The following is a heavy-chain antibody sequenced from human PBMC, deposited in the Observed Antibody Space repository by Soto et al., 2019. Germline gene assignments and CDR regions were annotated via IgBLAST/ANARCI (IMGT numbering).Heavy chain of an antibody. CDR2: IIPIFGTA. D-gene: IGHD6-6*01. Sequence: GASVKVSCKASGGTFSSYAISWVRQAPGQGLEWMGGIIPIFGTANYAQKFQGRVTITADESTSTAYMELSSLRSEDTAVYYCARGNHYSSSINYYYYYGMDVWGQGTTVTVSS. CDR1: GGTFSSYA. V-gene: IGHV1-69*13. CDR3: ARGNHYSSSINYYYYYGMDV. J-gene: IGHJ6*02.